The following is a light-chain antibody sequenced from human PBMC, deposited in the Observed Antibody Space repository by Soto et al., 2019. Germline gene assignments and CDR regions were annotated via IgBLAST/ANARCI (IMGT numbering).Light chain of an antibody. CDR3: MQALPTPQT. V-gene: IGKV2-28*01. CDR1: QSLLHSNGYNY. J-gene: IGKJ2*01. CDR2: LGS. Sequence: DIVMTQSPLSLPVTPGEPASISCRSSQSLLHSNGYNYLDWYLQNPGQSPQLLIYLGSNRASGVPDRFSGSGSGTDFTLKISRVEAEDVGVYYCMQALPTPQTFGQGTKLEIK.